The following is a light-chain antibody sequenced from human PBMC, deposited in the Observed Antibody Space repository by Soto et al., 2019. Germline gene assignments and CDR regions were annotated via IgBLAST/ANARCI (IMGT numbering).Light chain of an antibody. J-gene: IGLJ2*01. CDR3: CSYAGDLAL. CDR1: SSDVGGYDF. Sequence: QSVLTQPRSVSGSPGQSVTISCTGTSSDVGGYDFVSWYQQHPGKAPKLMISDVSKRPSGVPDRFSDSKSGNTASLTISGLQAEDEADYYCCSYAGDLALFGGGTKLTVL. CDR2: DVS. V-gene: IGLV2-11*01.